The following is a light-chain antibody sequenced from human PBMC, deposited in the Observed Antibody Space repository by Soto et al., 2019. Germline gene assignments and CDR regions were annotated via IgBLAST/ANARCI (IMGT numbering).Light chain of an antibody. CDR3: SSYAGTNNVI. V-gene: IGLV2-8*01. J-gene: IGLJ2*01. CDR2: EVF. Sequence: QSVLTQPPSASGSPGQSVAISCTGTISDVGGYNYVSWYQQHPGNAPKLIIYEVFKRPSGVPDRFSGSKSGNTASLTVSGLQAEDEADYYCSSYAGTNNVIFGRGTKVTVL. CDR1: ISDVGGYNY.